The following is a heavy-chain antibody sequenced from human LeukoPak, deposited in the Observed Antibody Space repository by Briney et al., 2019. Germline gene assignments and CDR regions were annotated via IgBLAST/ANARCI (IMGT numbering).Heavy chain of an antibody. CDR1: GGSISSYY. CDR3: AGYLRSTITS. D-gene: IGHD2/OR15-2a*01. J-gene: IGHJ5*02. CDR2: IYYSGST. Sequence: SETLSLTCTVSGGSISSYYWSWIRQPAGKGLEWIGYIYYSGSTNYNPSLKSRVTISVDTSKNQFSLKLSSVTAADTAVYYCAGYLRSTITSWGQGTLVTVSS. V-gene: IGHV4-59*01.